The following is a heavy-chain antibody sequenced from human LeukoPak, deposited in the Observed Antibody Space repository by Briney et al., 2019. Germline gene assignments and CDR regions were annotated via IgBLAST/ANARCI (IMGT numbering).Heavy chain of an antibody. CDR3: ARDNWNYGSSMDV. V-gene: IGHV4-61*01. Sequence: SETLSLTCTVSGGSVSSGSYYWSWIRQPPGKGLEWIGYIYYSGSTNYNPSLKSRVTISVDTSKNQFSLKLSSVTAADTAVYYCARDNWNYGSSMDVWGQGTTVTVSS. CDR2: IYYSGST. J-gene: IGHJ6*02. D-gene: IGHD1-7*01. CDR1: GGSVSSGSYY.